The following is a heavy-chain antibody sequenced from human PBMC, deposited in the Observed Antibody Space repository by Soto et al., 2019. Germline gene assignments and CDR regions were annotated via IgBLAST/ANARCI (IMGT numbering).Heavy chain of an antibody. J-gene: IGHJ3*02. V-gene: IGHV3-23*01. CDR3: AKGNSWSPALVLDI. D-gene: IGHD1-7*01. Sequence: SCKASGYTFTGYYMHWVRQAPGQGLEWVSAISGSGGSTYYADSVKGRFTISRDSSKNTLYLQMNSLRAEDTAVYYCAKGNSWSPALVLDIWGQGTMVTVSS. CDR1: GYTFTGYY. CDR2: ISGSGGST.